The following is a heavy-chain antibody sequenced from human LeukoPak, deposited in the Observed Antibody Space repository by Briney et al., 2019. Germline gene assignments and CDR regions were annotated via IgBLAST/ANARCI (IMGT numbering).Heavy chain of an antibody. CDR2: MNPNSGNT. CDR3: ARGTSSSWYVSNYYYYYYMDV. CDR1: GYTFTSYD. J-gene: IGHJ6*03. Sequence: ASVKVSCKASGYTFTSYDINWVRQATGQRLEWMGWMNPNSGNTGYAQKFQGRVTMTRNTSISTAYMELSSLRSEDTAVYYCARGTSSSWYVSNYYYYYYMDVWGKGTTVTISS. V-gene: IGHV1-8*01. D-gene: IGHD6-13*01.